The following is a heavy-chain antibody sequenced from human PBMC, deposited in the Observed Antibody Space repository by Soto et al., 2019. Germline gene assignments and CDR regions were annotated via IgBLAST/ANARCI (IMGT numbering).Heavy chain of an antibody. V-gene: IGHV4-39*07. CDR3: ARGLRGLTTNFDY. D-gene: IGHD4-4*01. J-gene: IGHJ4*02. CDR2: ISHSGST. Sequence: PSETLSLTCTVSGGSINSNTYYWAWIRQPPGKGLEWIGEISHSGSTNYNPSLKSRVTISVDTSKNQFSLKLSSVTAADTAVYYCARGLRGLTTNFDYWGQGTLVTVSS. CDR1: GGSINSNTYY.